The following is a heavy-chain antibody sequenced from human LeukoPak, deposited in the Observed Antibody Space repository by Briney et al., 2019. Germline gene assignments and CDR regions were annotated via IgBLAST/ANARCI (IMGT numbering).Heavy chain of an antibody. Sequence: SETLSLTCTVSGGSISSSSYYWGWIRQPPGKGLEWIGSIYYSGSTYYNPSLKSRVTISVDTSKNQFSLKLSSVTAADTAVYYCARDRGYSGYALYYYYYMDVWGKGTTVTVSS. CDR3: ARDRGYSGYALYYYYYMDV. J-gene: IGHJ6*03. D-gene: IGHD5-12*01. CDR2: IYYSGST. V-gene: IGHV4-39*07. CDR1: GGSISSSSYY.